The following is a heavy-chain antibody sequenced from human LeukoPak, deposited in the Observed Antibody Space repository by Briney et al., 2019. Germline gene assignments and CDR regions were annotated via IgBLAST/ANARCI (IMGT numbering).Heavy chain of an antibody. CDR3: ARDTRYCSGGSCYSYYGMDV. D-gene: IGHD2-15*01. CDR1: GYTFTSNY. CDR2: ISAYNGNT. Sequence: ASVKVSCKASGYTFTSNYIHWVRQAPGQGLEWMGWISAYNGNTNYAQKLQGRVTMTTDTSTSTAYMELRSLRSNDTAVYYCARDTRYCSGGSCYSYYGMDVWGQGTTVTVSS. J-gene: IGHJ6*02. V-gene: IGHV1-18*04.